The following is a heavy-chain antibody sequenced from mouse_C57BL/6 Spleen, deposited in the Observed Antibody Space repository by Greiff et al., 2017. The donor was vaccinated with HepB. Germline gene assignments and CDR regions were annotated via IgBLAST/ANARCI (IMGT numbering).Heavy chain of an antibody. D-gene: IGHD1-1*01. CDR3: TRATVVASDYAMDY. J-gene: IGHJ4*01. Sequence: EVQVEESGEGLVKPGGSLKLSCAASGFTFSSYAMSWVRQTPEKRLEWVAYISSGGDYIYYADTVKGRFTISRDNARNTLYLQMSSLTSEDTAMYYCTRATVVASDYAMDYWGQGTSVTVSS. V-gene: IGHV5-9-1*02. CDR2: ISSGGDYI. CDR1: GFTFSSYA.